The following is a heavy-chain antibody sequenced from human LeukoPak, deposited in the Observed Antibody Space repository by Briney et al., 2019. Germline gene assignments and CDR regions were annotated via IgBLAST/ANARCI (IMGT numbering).Heavy chain of an antibody. CDR1: GFTFSSDS. D-gene: IGHD6-13*01. CDR2: ISSSSSYI. J-gene: IGHJ4*02. Sequence: GGSLRLSCAASGFTFSSDSMNWVRQAPGKGLEWVSSISSSSSYIYYADSVKGRFTISRDNAKNSLYLQMNSLRAEDTAVYYCARVAAAGMGYWGQGTLVTVSS. CDR3: ARVAAAGMGY. V-gene: IGHV3-21*01.